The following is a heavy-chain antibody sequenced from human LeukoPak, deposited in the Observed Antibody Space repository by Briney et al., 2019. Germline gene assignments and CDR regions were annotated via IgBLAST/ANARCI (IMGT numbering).Heavy chain of an antibody. V-gene: IGHV4-39*01. D-gene: IGHD2-8*01. CDR3: ARHLMSVIDP. CDR2: IFYTGST. Sequence: SETLSLTCAVSGDSISTTRYHWGWIRQPPGKGLEWMASIFYTGSTYYNSSLKSRVTISVDTSKNQFSLKLTSVTAADAAVYYCARHLMSVIDPWGQGTLVTVSS. CDR1: GDSISTTRYH. J-gene: IGHJ5*02.